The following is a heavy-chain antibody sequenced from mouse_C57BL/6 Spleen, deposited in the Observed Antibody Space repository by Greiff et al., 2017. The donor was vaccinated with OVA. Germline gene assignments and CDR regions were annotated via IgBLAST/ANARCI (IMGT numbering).Heavy chain of an antibody. Sequence: EVMLVESGGGLVKPGGSLKLSGAASGFTFSDYGMHWVRQAPEKGLEWVAYISSGSSTIYSADTVKGRFTISRDNAKNTLFLQMTSLSSEDTAMYYCARTGTLYYYAMDYWGQGTSVTVSS. V-gene: IGHV5-17*01. J-gene: IGHJ4*01. CDR3: ARTGTLYYYAMDY. D-gene: IGHD4-1*01. CDR1: GFTFSDYG. CDR2: ISSGSSTI.